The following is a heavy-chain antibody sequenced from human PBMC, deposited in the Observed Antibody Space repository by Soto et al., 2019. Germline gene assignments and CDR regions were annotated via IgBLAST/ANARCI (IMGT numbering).Heavy chain of an antibody. D-gene: IGHD6-19*01. Sequence: SETLSLTCTVSGHSISSSNYFWGWIRQPPGKGLEWIGSIFYSGFTYDNPSLKSRVTMSVDRSKNQFSLRLSSVTAAGTVVYYCARQQWRATNTAYYFGYWGKGTQVIVSS. CDR1: GHSISSSNYF. CDR3: ARQQWRATNTAYYFGY. CDR2: IFYSGFT. J-gene: IGHJ4*02. V-gene: IGHV4-39*01.